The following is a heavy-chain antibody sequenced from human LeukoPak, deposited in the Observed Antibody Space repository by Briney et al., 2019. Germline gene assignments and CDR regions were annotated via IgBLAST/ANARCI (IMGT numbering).Heavy chain of an antibody. V-gene: IGHV4-59*01. J-gene: IGHJ4*02. CDR1: GGSISSYY. Sequence: PSETLSLTCTVSGGSISSYYWSWIRQPPGKGLEWIGYIYYSGSTNYNPSLKSRVTISVDTSKNQFSLKLSSVTAADTAVYYCASHDSSRDLWFGDYWGQGTLVTVSS. CDR3: ASHDSSRDLWFGDY. CDR2: IYYSGST. D-gene: IGHD3-10*01.